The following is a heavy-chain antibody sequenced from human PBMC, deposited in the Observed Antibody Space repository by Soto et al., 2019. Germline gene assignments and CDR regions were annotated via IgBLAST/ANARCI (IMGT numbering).Heavy chain of an antibody. CDR2: ISAYNGNT. CDR1: GGTFSSYT. V-gene: IGHV1-18*01. CDR3: ARGVATTTIGWFDP. Sequence: ASVKVSCKASGGTFSSYTISWVRQDPGQGLEWMGRISAYNGNTNYAQKLQGRVTMTTDTSTSTAYMELRSLRSDDTAVYYCARGVATTTIGWFDPWGQGTLVTVSS. D-gene: IGHD5-12*01. J-gene: IGHJ5*02.